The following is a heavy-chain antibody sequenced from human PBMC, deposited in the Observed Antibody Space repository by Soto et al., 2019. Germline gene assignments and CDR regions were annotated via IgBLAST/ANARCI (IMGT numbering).Heavy chain of an antibody. V-gene: IGHV3-30*18. CDR3: AKALSITIFGVVNDYGMDV. Sequence: QVQLAESGGGVVQPGRSLRLSCAASGFTFSSYGMHWVRQAPGKGLEWVAVISYDGSNKYYADSVKGRFTISRDNSKNTLYLQMNSLRAEDTAVYYCAKALSITIFGVVNDYGMDVWGQGTTVTVSS. CDR2: ISYDGSNK. D-gene: IGHD3-3*01. J-gene: IGHJ6*02. CDR1: GFTFSSYG.